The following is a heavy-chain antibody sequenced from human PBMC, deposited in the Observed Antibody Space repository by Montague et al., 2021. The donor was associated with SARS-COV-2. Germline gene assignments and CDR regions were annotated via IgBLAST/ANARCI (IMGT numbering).Heavy chain of an antibody. CDR1: GGSISSTSFF. J-gene: IGHJ4*02. Sequence: SETLSLTCSVSGGSISSTSFFWAWIRRPPGKGLEWVGGMYSSGTTYYNPSLKSRVTISGDTSRNQLSVRLSSVTAADTAVYYCARSTSGWFIYWGQGTLVTVSS. V-gene: IGHV4-39*07. CDR2: MYSSGTT. D-gene: IGHD6-19*01. CDR3: ARSTSGWFIY.